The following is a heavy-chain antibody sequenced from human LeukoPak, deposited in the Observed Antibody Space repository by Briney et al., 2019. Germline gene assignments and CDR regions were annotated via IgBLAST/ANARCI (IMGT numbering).Heavy chain of an antibody. Sequence: AGGSLRLSCAASGFTFSSYAMSWVRQGPGKGLEWVSAITSSGSDTWHADSVKGRFTISRDNSKNTLFLQMNSLRAEDTAVYYCVKGSSSSRPYYFDFWGQGTLVTVSS. CDR2: ITSSGSDT. CDR3: VKGSSSSRPYYFDF. J-gene: IGHJ4*02. CDR1: GFTFSSYA. V-gene: IGHV3-23*01. D-gene: IGHD6-6*01.